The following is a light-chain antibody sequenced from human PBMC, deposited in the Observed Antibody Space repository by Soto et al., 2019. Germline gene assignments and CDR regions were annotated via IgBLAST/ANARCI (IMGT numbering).Light chain of an antibody. Sequence: DIVMTQSPDSLAVSLGERATINCKSSQSVLYSSDNKNYLAWYQQKPGQPPKLLIYWASTRESGVPDRFSGSGSGTDFTLTINSLQAEDVAVYHCHQYYNTPHTFGPGTKVEIK. V-gene: IGKV4-1*01. CDR3: HQYYNTPHT. CDR1: QSVLYSSDNKNY. J-gene: IGKJ3*01. CDR2: WAS.